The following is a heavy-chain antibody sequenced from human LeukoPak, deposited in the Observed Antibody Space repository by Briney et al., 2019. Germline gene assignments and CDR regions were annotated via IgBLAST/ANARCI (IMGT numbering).Heavy chain of an antibody. CDR2: ISTYNGDT. CDR3: ARAEYYFGSGSFCRY. J-gene: IGHJ4*02. D-gene: IGHD3-10*01. CDR1: GYSFTSYG. V-gene: IGHV1-18*01. Sequence: GESLKISCKGSGYSFTSYGISWVRQAPGQGLEWMGWISTYNGDTKYAQKLQGRVTLTTDTSTRTVYMELRSLRSDDTAVYYCARAEYYFGSGSFCRYWGQGTLVTVSS.